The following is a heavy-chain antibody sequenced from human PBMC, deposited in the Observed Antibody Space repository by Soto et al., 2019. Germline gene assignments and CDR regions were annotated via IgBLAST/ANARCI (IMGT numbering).Heavy chain of an antibody. CDR2: MNPNSGNT. J-gene: IGHJ6*03. CDR3: ARGRIPYSSSSGSMDV. CDR1: GYTFTSYD. V-gene: IGHV1-8*01. Sequence: QVQLVQSGAEVKKPGASVKVSCKASGYTFTSYDINWVRQATGQGLEWMGWMNPNSGNTGYAQKFQGRVTMTRNTSLSTAYMELSSLRSEYTAVYYCARGRIPYSSSSGSMDVWGKGTTVTVSS. D-gene: IGHD6-6*01.